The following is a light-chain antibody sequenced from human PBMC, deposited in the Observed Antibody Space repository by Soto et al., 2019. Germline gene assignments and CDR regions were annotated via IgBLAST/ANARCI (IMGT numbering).Light chain of an antibody. J-gene: IGLJ1*01. CDR2: EDI. V-gene: IGLV2-23*01. CDR1: SSDVGSYSL. CDR3: YTYAGGSTYL. Sequence: QSVLTQPASVSGSPGQSITISCTGTSSDVGSYSLLSWYQHHPGKVPKLIIYEDIKGPSGVSNRFSGSKSGNTASLRISGLQAEDEADYYCYTYAGGSTYLFGTGTKVTVL.